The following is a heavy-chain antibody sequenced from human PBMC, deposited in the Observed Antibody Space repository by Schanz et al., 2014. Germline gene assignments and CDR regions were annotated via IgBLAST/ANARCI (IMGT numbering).Heavy chain of an antibody. CDR2: IYPGDSDT. CDR3: AAPGRGSSWYIPFDY. CDR1: GYSFTPHW. J-gene: IGHJ4*02. V-gene: IGHV5-51*01. D-gene: IGHD6-13*01. Sequence: EVQLVQSGAEVTKPGESLKISCKGSGYSFTPHWIGWVRQMPGKGLEWMGIIYPGDSDTRYSPSFEGQVTISADKSITTAYLQWNSPKASATAMYYCAAPGRGSSWYIPFDYWGQGTLVTVSS.